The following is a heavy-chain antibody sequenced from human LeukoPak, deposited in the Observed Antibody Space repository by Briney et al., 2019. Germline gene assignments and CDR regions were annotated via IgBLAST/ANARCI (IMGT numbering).Heavy chain of an antibody. CDR1: GDSISNYY. D-gene: IGHD6-19*01. CDR3: ARAEKAVTGTLDS. CDR2: MYNRGST. J-gene: IGHJ4*02. Sequence: PSETLSLTCTVSGDSISNYYWSWIRQSPGKELEWIGYMYNRGSTIYNPSLKSRVTISTDTSKNQFSLRLTSVTAADTAVYYCARAEKAVTGTLDSWGQGTLITVCS. V-gene: IGHV4-59*01.